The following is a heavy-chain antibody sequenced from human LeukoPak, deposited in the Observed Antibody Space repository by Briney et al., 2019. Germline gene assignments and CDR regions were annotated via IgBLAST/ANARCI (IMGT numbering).Heavy chain of an antibody. CDR3: AKDHDRIAAAGGYFDY. J-gene: IGHJ4*02. D-gene: IGHD6-13*01. V-gene: IGHV3-23*01. Sequence: PGGSLRLSCAASGFTFSSYGMSWVRQAPGKGLEWVSAISGSGGSTYYADSVKGRFTISRDNSKNTLYLQMNSLRAEDTAVYYCAKDHDRIAAAGGYFDYWGQGTLVTVSS. CDR2: ISGSGGST. CDR1: GFTFSSYG.